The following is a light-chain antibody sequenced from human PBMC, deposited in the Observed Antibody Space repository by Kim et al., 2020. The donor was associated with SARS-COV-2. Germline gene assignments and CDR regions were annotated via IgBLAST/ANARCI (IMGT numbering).Light chain of an antibody. V-gene: IGLV1-44*01. CDR2: SNN. J-gene: IGLJ1*01. CDR3: AAWDDSLNGYV. Sequence: GQRVTSPSSGSSSNSGMNTVNWYQQLPGTAPKLLIHSNNQRPSGVPDRFSGSKSGTSASLAISGLHSEDEADYYCAAWDDSLNGYVFGTGTKVTVL. CDR1: SSNSGMNT.